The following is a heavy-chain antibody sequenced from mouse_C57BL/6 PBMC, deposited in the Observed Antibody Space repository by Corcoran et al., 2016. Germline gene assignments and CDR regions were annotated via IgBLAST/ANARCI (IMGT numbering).Heavy chain of an antibody. Sequence: EVQLQQSGPELVKPGASVKMSCKASGYTFTDYYMHWVKQSHGKSLEWIGYIYPNNGGNGYNQKFKGKATLTVDTSSSTAYMELRRLTSEDSAVYDCAPITTVEGYFDVGGTGTTVTVSS. V-gene: IGHV1-34*01. CDR3: APITTVEGYFDV. CDR2: IYPNNGGN. J-gene: IGHJ1*03. D-gene: IGHD1-1*01. CDR1: GYTFTDYY.